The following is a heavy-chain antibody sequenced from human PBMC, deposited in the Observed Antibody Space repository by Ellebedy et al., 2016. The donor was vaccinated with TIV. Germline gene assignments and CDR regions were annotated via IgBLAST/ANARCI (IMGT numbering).Heavy chain of an antibody. J-gene: IGHJ4*02. CDR2: ISAYNGNT. D-gene: IGHD5-12*01. Sequence: ASVKVSCXASGYTFTSYGISWVRQAPGQGLEWMGWISAYNGNTNYAQKLQGRVTMTTDTSTSTAYMELRSLRSDDTAVYYCARGSWSIVATIRNGDFDYWGQGTLVTVSS. CDR3: ARGSWSIVATIRNGDFDY. V-gene: IGHV1-18*04. CDR1: GYTFTSYG.